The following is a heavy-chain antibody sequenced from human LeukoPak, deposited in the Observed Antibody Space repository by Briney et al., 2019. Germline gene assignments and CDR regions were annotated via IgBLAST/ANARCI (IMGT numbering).Heavy chain of an antibody. V-gene: IGHV3-23*01. D-gene: IGHD3-9*01. CDR1: GFTFSSYE. CDR2: LSGGGDST. Sequence: GSLRLSCAASGFTFSSYEMNWVRQAPGKGLEWVSALSGGGDSTYYADSVKGRFTISRDNAKNTLYLQMNSLRAEDTAVYYCARSEEYYDILTGYYNNATFDYWGQGTLVTVSS. CDR3: ARSEEYYDILTGYYNNATFDY. J-gene: IGHJ4*02.